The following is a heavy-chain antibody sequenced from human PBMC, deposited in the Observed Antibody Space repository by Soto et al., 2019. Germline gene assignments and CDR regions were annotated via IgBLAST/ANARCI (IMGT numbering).Heavy chain of an antibody. V-gene: IGHV1-3*01. Sequence: ASVKVSCKASGYTFTSYAMHWVRQAPGQRLEWMGWINAGNGNTKYSQKFQGRVTITRDTSASTAYMELSSLRSEDTAVYYCAREGDGSRWFNYFDYWGQGTQVTV. CDR3: AREGDGSRWFNYFDY. CDR1: GYTFTSYA. D-gene: IGHD6-13*01. J-gene: IGHJ4*02. CDR2: INAGNGNT.